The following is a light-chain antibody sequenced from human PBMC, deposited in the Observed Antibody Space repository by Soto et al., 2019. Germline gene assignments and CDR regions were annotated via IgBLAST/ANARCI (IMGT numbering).Light chain of an antibody. V-gene: IGKV1-5*03. CDR2: KTS. CDR1: QNIGSW. J-gene: IGKJ1*01. CDR3: QQYNNFPWT. Sequence: DIQMTQSPSTLSAFVGDRVTITCRASQNIGSWLAWYQQKAGKAPKLLIYKTSSLESGVPSRFSGSGSGTEFTLTISSLQPDDFATNYCQQYNNFPWTFGQGTKVEIK.